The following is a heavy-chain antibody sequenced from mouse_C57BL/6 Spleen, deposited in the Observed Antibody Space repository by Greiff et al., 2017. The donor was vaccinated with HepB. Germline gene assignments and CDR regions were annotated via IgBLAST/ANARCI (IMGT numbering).Heavy chain of an antibody. V-gene: IGHV1-82*01. D-gene: IGHD4-1*01. J-gene: IGHJ4*01. CDR1: GYAFSSSW. CDR2: IYPGDGDT. CDR3: ARKTGTRGYAMDY. Sequence: QVQLKESGPELVKPGASVKISCKASGYAFSSSWMNWVKQRPGKGLEWIGRIYPGDGDTNYNGKFKGKATLTADKSSSTAYMQLSSLTSEDSAVYFCARKTGTRGYAMDYWGQGTSVTVSS.